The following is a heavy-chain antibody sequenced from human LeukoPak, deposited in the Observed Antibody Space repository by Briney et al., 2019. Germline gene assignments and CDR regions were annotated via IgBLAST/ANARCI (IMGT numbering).Heavy chain of an antibody. CDR1: GGTFSSYA. CDR2: VIPIFGTA. D-gene: IGHD6-6*01. CDR3: AREGQLGVADY. J-gene: IGHJ4*02. V-gene: IGHV1-69*05. Sequence: SVRVSCKASGGTFSSYAISWVRQAPGQGLEWMGGVIPIFGTANYAQKFQGRVTITTDESTSTAYMELSSLRSEDTAVYYCAREGQLGVADYWGQGTLVTVSS.